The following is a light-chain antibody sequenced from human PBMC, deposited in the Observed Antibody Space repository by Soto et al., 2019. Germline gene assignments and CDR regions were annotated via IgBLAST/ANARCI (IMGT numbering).Light chain of an antibody. CDR2: EVS. Sequence: QSVLTQPASVSGSPGQSITVSCTGTSSDIGASNYVSWYQQHPGKAPKLIISEVSNRPSGVSNRFSGSKSGSTASLTISGLQAEDEADYYCTSYTSYTTWVFGGGTMLTVL. J-gene: IGLJ3*02. V-gene: IGLV2-14*01. CDR1: SSDIGASNY. CDR3: TSYTSYTTWV.